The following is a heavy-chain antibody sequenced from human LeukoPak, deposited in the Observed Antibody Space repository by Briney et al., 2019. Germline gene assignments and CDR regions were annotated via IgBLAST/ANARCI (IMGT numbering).Heavy chain of an antibody. V-gene: IGHV1-18*01. CDR1: GYTFTTYA. J-gene: IGHJ6*02. CDR3: ARVTSSPTTVNYYYGMDV. D-gene: IGHD4-17*01. CDR2: ISAYNDNT. Sequence: ASVKVSCKASGYTFTTYAMNWVRQAPGQGLEWMGWISAYNDNTNYAQKLQGRVTMTTDTSTSTAYMELRSLRSDDTAVYYCARVTSSPTTVNYYYGMDVWGQGTTVTVSS.